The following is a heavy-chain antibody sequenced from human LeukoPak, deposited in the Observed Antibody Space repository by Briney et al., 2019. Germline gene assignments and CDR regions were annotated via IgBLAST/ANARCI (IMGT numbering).Heavy chain of an antibody. CDR1: GYTFTGYY. CDR2: INPNSGGT. CDR3: ARWGQQWLVSDWFDP. V-gene: IGHV1-2*02. D-gene: IGHD6-19*01. Sequence: GASVKVSCKASGYTFTGYYMHWVRQAPGQGLEWMGWINPNSGGTNYAQKFQGRVTMTRDTSISTAYMELSRLGSDDTAVYYCARWGQQWLVSDWFDPWGQGTLVTVSS. J-gene: IGHJ5*02.